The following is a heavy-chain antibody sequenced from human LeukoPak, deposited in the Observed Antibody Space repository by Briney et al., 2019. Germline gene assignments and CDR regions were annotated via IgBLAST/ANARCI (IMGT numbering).Heavy chain of an antibody. CDR3: ARWTTYYDFWSGYSQYNYFDY. D-gene: IGHD3-3*01. J-gene: IGHJ4*02. CDR1: GFTFSSYA. V-gene: IGHV3-30*04. CDR2: ISYDGSNK. Sequence: PGGSLRLSCAASGFTFSSYAMHWVRQAPGKGLEWVAVISYDGSNKYYADSVKGRFTISRDNSKNTLYLQMNSLRAEDTAVYYCARWTTYYDFWSGYSQYNYFDYWGQGTLVTVSS.